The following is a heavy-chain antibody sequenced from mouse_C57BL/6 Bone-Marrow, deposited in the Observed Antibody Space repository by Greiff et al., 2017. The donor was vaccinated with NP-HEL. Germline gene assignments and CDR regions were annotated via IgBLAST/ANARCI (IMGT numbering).Heavy chain of an antibody. CDR2: IDPSDSYT. J-gene: IGHJ3*01. CDR3: AREGNYYGSSIAY. V-gene: IGHV1-69*01. Sequence: VQLQQPGAELVMPGASVKLSCKASGYTFTSYWMHWVKQRPGQGLEWIGEIDPSDSYTNYNQKFKGKSTLTVDKSSSTAYMQLSSLTSEDSAVYYCAREGNYYGSSIAYWGQGTLVTVSA. D-gene: IGHD1-1*01. CDR1: GYTFTSYW.